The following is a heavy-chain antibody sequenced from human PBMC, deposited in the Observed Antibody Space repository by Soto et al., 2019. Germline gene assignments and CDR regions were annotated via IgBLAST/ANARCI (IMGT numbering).Heavy chain of an antibody. V-gene: IGHV4-38-2*02. J-gene: IGHJ6*02. CDR2: IYHSGST. Sequence: PSETMCLTCAVSVYSISSGYYWGWIRQPPGKGLEWIGSIYHSGSTYYNPSLKSRVTISVDTSKNQFSLKLSSVTAADTAVYYCARDRVVAARGFNYYYYGMDVWGQGTTVTVSS. CDR3: ARDRVVAARGFNYYYYGMDV. D-gene: IGHD6-6*01. CDR1: VYSISSGYY.